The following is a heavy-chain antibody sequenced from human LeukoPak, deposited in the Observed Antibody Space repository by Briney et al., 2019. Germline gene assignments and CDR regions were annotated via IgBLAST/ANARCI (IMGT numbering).Heavy chain of an antibody. J-gene: IGHJ4*02. CDR1: GFTFSSYS. CDR2: ISSSSSSI. Sequence: GGSLRLSCAASGFTFSSYSMNWVRQAPGKGLEWVSSISSSSSSIYYADSVKGRFTISRDNAKNSLYLQMNSLRAEDTAVYYCARDFSSAMVTLPFDYWGQGTLVTVSS. D-gene: IGHD5-18*01. V-gene: IGHV3-21*01. CDR3: ARDFSSAMVTLPFDY.